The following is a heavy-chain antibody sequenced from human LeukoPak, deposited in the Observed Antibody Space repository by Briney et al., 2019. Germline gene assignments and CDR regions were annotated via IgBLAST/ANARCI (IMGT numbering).Heavy chain of an antibody. Sequence: GGSLRLSCVGSKFTFRYYAMHWVRQAPGRGLEWVAGINGDGGGVAYADSVVGRFTISRDYAETSLYLQMNRLRPEDTALYYCARDRGGKVDTGAVEYWGQGTQVAVSS. D-gene: IGHD5-18*01. CDR1: KFTFRYYA. J-gene: IGHJ4*02. CDR2: INGDGGGV. V-gene: IGHV3-9*01. CDR3: ARDRGGKVDTGAVEY.